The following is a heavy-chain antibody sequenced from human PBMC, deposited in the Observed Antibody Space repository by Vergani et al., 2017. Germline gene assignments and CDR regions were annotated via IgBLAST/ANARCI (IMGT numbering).Heavy chain of an antibody. Sequence: EVQLVESGGGLVQPGRSLRLSCTASGFTFGDYAMSWVRQAPGKGLEWVGFIRSKAYGGTTEYAASVKGRFTISRDDSKSIAYLQMNSLKTEDTAVYYCTRAWSHYYDSSGRGSFAYWGQGTLVTVSS. J-gene: IGHJ4*02. CDR2: IRSKAYGGTT. D-gene: IGHD3-22*01. CDR3: TRAWSHYYDSSGRGSFAY. V-gene: IGHV3-49*04. CDR1: GFTFGDYA.